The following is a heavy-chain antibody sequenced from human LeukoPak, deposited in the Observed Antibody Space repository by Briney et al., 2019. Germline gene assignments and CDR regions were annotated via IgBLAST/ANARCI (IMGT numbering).Heavy chain of an antibody. V-gene: IGHV1-18*01. CDR3: ARDPRCSGGDCRYYYYGMDV. CDR1: GYTFTRYG. J-gene: IGHJ6*02. Sequence: ASVKVSCKASGYTFTRYGISWERQAPGQGLEWMGWISAYNGNTNYAQKLQGRVTMTTDTSTSTAYMELRSLRSDDTAVYYCARDPRCSGGDCRYYYYGMDVWGQGTTVTVSS. CDR2: ISAYNGNT. D-gene: IGHD2-21*02.